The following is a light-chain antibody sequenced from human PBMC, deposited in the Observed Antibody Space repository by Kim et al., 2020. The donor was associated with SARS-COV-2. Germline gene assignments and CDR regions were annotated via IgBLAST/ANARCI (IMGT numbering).Light chain of an antibody. J-gene: IGKJ4*01. CDR3: MQALKTPVT. CDR1: ESLLHNNGRYY. V-gene: IGKV2-28*01. CDR2: LGS. Sequence: PASISCKSSESLLHNNGRYYLDWCVQKPGQSPQLVIYLGSHRASGVPDRFSASGSGTDFTLKISRVEAEDVGIYYCMQALKTPVTFGGGTKVDIK.